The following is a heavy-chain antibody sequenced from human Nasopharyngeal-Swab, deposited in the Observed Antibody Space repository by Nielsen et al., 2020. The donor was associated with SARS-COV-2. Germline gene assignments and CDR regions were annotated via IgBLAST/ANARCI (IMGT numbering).Heavy chain of an antibody. CDR2: IYYSGST. CDR1: GGSISSSSYY. V-gene: IGHV4-39*01. D-gene: IGHD6-13*01. CDR3: ARHRYSSSWSLYFDY. J-gene: IGHJ4*02. Sequence: SETLSLTCTVSGGSISSSSYYWGWIRQPPGKGLEWLGSIYYSGSTYYNPSLKSRVTISVDTSKNQFSLKLSSVTAADTAVYYCARHRYSSSWSLYFDYWGQGTLVTVSS.